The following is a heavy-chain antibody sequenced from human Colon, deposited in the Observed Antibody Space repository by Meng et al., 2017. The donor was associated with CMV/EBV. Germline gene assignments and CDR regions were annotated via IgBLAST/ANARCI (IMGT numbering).Heavy chain of an antibody. CDR3: ARDDWNDVTLFDC. J-gene: IGHJ4*02. CDR1: GFTFSTDT. V-gene: IGHV3-30*04. CDR2: ISSDGNTE. D-gene: IGHD1-1*01. Sequence: AAYGFTFSTDTMQWVRQAPGKGLEWVALISSDGNTEHYADSVKGRFTVSRDNSKNTVDLHMNSLRVEDTAVYYCARDDWNDVTLFDCWGQGTLVTVSS.